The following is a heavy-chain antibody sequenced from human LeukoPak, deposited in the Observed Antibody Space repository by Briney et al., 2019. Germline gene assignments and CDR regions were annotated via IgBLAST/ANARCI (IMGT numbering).Heavy chain of an antibody. CDR1: GGSISSGDYS. D-gene: IGHD3-3*01. CDR3: ARASYDFWSGYRLTNFDY. CDR2: INHSGST. Sequence: SETLSLTCTVSGGSISSGDYSWSWIRQPPGKGLEWIGEINHSGSTNYNPSLKSRVTISVDTSKNQFSLKLSSVTAADTAVYYCARASYDFWSGYRLTNFDYWGQGTLVTVSS. V-gene: IGHV4-30-2*01. J-gene: IGHJ4*02.